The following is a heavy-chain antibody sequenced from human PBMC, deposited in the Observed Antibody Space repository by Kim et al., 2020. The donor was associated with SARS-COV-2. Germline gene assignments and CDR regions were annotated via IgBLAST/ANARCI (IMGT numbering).Heavy chain of an antibody. D-gene: IGHD1-20*01. Sequence: SETLSLTCGVFGGSFGGCYLSWIRQSPGMGLEWIGEIYHTGSNNYKPSLRSRVTISVDTSKKQFSLKVYSVTAADTAVYYYASDLSSALPVWPGRYWDCLDPCGVGSLVTVAS. CDR2: IYHTGSN. J-gene: IGHJ5*02. CDR3: ASDLSSALPVWPGRYWDCLDP. V-gene: IGHV4-34*01. CDR1: GGSFGGCY.